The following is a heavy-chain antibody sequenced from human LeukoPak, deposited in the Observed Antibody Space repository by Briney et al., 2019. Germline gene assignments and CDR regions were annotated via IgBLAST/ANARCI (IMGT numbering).Heavy chain of an antibody. CDR3: ARFRDLFDY. Sequence: SETLSLTCTVSGGSISSSSYYWGWIRQPSGKGLEWIGSIYYSGSTYYNPSLKSRVTISVDTSKNQFSLKLSSVTAADTAVYYCARFRDLFDYWGQGTLVTVSS. J-gene: IGHJ4*02. CDR2: IYYSGST. D-gene: IGHD5-24*01. CDR1: GGSISSSSYY. V-gene: IGHV4-39*01.